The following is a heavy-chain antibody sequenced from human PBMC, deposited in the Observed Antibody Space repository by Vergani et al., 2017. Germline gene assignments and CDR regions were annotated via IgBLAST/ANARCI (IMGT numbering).Heavy chain of an antibody. D-gene: IGHD3-22*01. CDR1: GFRFSDYG. Sequence: VQMVESGGGVVQPGRSLRLSCAVSGFRFSDYGMHWVRQAPGKGLEWVAFIRYDGSNEYYADSVKGRFTISRDNSKNTLYLQMNSLRAEDTAVYYCAKDHSITMIVVVIRDFDYWGQGTLVTVSS. CDR2: IRYDGSNE. V-gene: IGHV3-30*02. CDR3: AKDHSITMIVVVIRDFDY. J-gene: IGHJ4*02.